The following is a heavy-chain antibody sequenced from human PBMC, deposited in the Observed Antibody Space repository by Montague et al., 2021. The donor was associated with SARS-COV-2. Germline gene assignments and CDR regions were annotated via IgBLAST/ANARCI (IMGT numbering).Heavy chain of an antibody. Sequence: SETLSLTCTVSGGSISSFYWSWFRQPPGKGLEWIGYISDGGSTNYNPSLTSRVTMSVDTSKNQFSLKVNSVTAADTAVYYCARHYSATLPAVYWGQGTLVTGSS. V-gene: IGHV4-59*08. CDR1: GGSISSFY. CDR3: ARHYSATLPAVY. CDR2: ISDGGST. J-gene: IGHJ4*02. D-gene: IGHD4-11*01.